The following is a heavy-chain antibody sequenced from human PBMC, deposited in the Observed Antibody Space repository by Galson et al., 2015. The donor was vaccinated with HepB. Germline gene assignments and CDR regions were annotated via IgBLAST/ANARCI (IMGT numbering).Heavy chain of an antibody. CDR3: AKKLIISSWCRGGFDS. D-gene: IGHD6-13*01. J-gene: IGHJ3*02. V-gene: IGHV3-23*01. CDR1: GFTFSSYA. Sequence: SLRLSCAASGFTFSSYAMSWVRQAPGKGLEWVSGINGGGGNTYYTDSVKGRFTISRDNSKNTLSLQMNSLRAEDTAVYYCAKKLIISSWCRGGFDSWGQGTIVTVSS. CDR2: INGGGGNT.